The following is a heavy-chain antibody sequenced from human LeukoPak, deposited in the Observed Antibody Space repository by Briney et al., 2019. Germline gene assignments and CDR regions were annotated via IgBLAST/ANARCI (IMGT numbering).Heavy chain of an antibody. CDR1: GDSISSSSSY. CDR3: ARLDDSSGYLH. J-gene: IGHJ4*02. CDR2: IYYSGST. V-gene: IGHV4-39*01. Sequence: SETLSLTCTASGDSISSSSSYWGWIRQPPGEGLEWIGSIYYSGSTYYNTSLKSRVTISVDTSKNQFSLRLSSVTAADTAVYYCARLDDSSGYLHWGQGTLVTVSS. D-gene: IGHD3-22*01.